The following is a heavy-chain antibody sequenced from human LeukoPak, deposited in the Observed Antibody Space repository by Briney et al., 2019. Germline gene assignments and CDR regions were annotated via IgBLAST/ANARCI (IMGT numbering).Heavy chain of an antibody. D-gene: IGHD5-18*01. V-gene: IGHV3-21*01. Sequence: GGSLRLSCAASGFTFSSYSMNWVRQAPGKGLEWVPSISSSSSYIYYADSVKGRFTISRDNAKNSLYLQMNSLRAEDTAVYYCAKAAMVTPYYYYYGMDVWGQGTTVTVSS. CDR2: ISSSSSYI. CDR3: AKAAMVTPYYYYYGMDV. CDR1: GFTFSSYS. J-gene: IGHJ6*02.